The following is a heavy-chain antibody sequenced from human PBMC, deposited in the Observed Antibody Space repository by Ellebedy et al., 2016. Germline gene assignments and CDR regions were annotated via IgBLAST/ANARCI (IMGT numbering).Heavy chain of an antibody. V-gene: IGHV4-59*01. CDR3: ASLGARPRPY. CDR1: GGSISSYY. CDR2: IYYSGST. J-gene: IGHJ4*02. Sequence: SETLSLXCTVSGGSISSYYWSWIRQPPGKGLEWIGYIYYSGSTNYNPSLKSRVTISVDTSKNQFSLKLSSVTAADTAVYYCASLGARPRPYWGQGTLVTVSS.